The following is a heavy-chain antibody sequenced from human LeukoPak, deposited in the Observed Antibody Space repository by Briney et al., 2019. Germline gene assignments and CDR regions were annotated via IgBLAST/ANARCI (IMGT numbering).Heavy chain of an antibody. CDR2: LSSSGAFI. CDR1: GFTFSSYN. V-gene: IGHV3-21*01. CDR3: ARRASTYEFDY. J-gene: IGHJ4*02. D-gene: IGHD3-3*01. Sequence: GGSLRLSCAAFGFTFSSYNMNWVRQAPGKGLEWVSSLSSSGAFIYYADSVKGRFTISRDNAKNSLFLQMNSLRAEDTAVYYCARRASTYEFDYWGQGTLATVSS.